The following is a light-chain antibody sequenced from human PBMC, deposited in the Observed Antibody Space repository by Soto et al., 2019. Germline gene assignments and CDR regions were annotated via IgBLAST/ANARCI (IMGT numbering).Light chain of an antibody. CDR1: QSVLYSPNNKNY. Sequence: DIVMTQSPDSLAVSLGERATIDCKSSQSVLYSPNNKNYLAWYQQKPGQPPKLLIYWASTRESGVPDRFSGSGSGTDFTLTISSLQAEDVAVYYCQQYYSPFLTFGGGTKVEIK. J-gene: IGKJ4*01. V-gene: IGKV4-1*01. CDR3: QQYYSPFLT. CDR2: WAS.